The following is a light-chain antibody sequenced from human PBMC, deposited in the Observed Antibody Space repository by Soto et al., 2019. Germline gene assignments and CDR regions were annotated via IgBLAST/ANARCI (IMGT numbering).Light chain of an antibody. CDR1: NSDVGAYDY. CDR2: DVT. CDR3: RSYAGSNTWV. J-gene: IGLJ3*02. Sequence: QSALTQPRSVSGSPGQSVIISCTGTNSDVGAYDYVSWYQQHPGKAPKLIIYDVTKRPSGVPDRCSASKSGNTASLTISGLQAEDEADYYCRSYAGSNTWVFGGGTKLTVL. V-gene: IGLV2-11*01.